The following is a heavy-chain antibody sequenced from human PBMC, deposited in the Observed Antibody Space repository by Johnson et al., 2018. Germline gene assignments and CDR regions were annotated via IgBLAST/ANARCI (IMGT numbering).Heavy chain of an antibody. CDR2: ISWDGGRT. D-gene: IGHD4/OR15-4a*01. Sequence: VQLVQSGGVVVQPGGSLGLSCAASGFTFDDYAMHWVRQAPGKGLEWVSLISWDGGRTYYADSVKGRFTISRDNSKYSLYLQMNSLGTEDTALYYCAKGAVGYFDYWGQGTLVSVSS. V-gene: IGHV3-43*01. J-gene: IGHJ4*02. CDR3: AKGAVGYFDY. CDR1: GFTFDDYA.